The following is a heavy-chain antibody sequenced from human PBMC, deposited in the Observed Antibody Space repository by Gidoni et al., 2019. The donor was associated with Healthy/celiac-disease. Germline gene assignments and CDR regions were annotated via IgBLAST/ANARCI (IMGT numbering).Heavy chain of an antibody. CDR2: ISWNSGSI. Sequence: EVQLVESGGGLVQPGRSLRLSCAASGFPFDDYAMHWVRQAPGKGLAWVSGISWNSGSIGYADSVKGRFTISRDNAKNSLCLQMNSLRAEDTALYYCAKGGSDYYDSSGYFLDAFDIWGQGTMVTVSS. CDR3: AKGGSDYYDSSGYFLDAFDI. V-gene: IGHV3-9*01. CDR1: GFPFDDYA. D-gene: IGHD3-22*01. J-gene: IGHJ3*02.